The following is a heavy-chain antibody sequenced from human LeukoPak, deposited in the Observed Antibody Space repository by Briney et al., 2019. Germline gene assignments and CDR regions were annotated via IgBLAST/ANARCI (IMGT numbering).Heavy chain of an antibody. J-gene: IGHJ4*02. D-gene: IGHD4-17*01. Sequence: SETLSLTCTVSGGSISSYSWRWIRQPPGKGLEWIGYIYYSGSTNYNPSLRSRVTISVDTSKNQFSLKLSSVTAADTAVYYCARAGRDYGGNYYFDYWGQGTLVTVSS. CDR1: GGSISSYS. CDR2: IYYSGST. CDR3: ARAGRDYGGNYYFDY. V-gene: IGHV4-59*01.